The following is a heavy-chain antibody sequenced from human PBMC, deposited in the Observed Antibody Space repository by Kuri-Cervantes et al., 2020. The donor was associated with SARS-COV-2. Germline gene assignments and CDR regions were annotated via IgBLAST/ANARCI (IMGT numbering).Heavy chain of an antibody. Sequence: SETLSLTCAVYGESFSGYYWSWIRQPPGKGLEWIGEINHSGSTNYNPSLKSRVTISVDTSKNQFSLKLSSVTAADTAVYYCARVSGYCSSTSCRSYGYYYYYGMDVWGQGTTVTVSS. CDR1: GESFSGYY. CDR2: INHSGST. J-gene: IGHJ6*02. D-gene: IGHD2-2*01. V-gene: IGHV4-34*01. CDR3: ARVSGYCSSTSCRSYGYYYYYGMDV.